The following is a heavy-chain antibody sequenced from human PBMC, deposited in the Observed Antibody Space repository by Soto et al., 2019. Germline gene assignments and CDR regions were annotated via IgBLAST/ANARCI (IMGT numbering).Heavy chain of an antibody. CDR1: GGAISGYY. J-gene: IGHJ5*02. Sequence: QVQLQESGPGLVKPSETLSLNCTVTGGAISGYYWTWMRQSYGGGLEWIGRIYSSGRTNYNPTLKSRVTTALDTSMYHFSLRLSSVTAADTAVYYCARVQRFSDWFDPWGQGTLVTVPS. CDR3: ARVQRFSDWFDP. V-gene: IGHV4-4*07. CDR2: IYSSGRT. D-gene: IGHD3-3*01.